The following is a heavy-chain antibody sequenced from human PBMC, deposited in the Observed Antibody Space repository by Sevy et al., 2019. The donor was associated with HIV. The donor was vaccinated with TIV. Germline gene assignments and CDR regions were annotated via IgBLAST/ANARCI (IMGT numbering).Heavy chain of an antibody. CDR3: ARGEMSTEIQVWPYFDQ. J-gene: IGHJ4*02. CDR1: GYTFTNYV. Sequence: ASVKVSCKASGYTFTNYVMHWVRQAPGQRLEWMGWINAGNGNTKYSQKFQDRVTITTDTPATTAYLELSRLRSEDTAVYYCARGEMSTEIQVWPYFDQWGQGTLVTVSS. D-gene: IGHD5-18*01. V-gene: IGHV1-3*01. CDR2: INAGNGNT.